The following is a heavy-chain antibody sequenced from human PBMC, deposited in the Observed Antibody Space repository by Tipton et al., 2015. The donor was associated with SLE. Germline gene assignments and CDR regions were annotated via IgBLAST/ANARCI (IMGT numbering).Heavy chain of an antibody. J-gene: IGHJ4*02. CDR2: INGDGRIT. D-gene: IGHD2-21*01. CDR3: AWLDCGGDCYDDH. Sequence: SLRLSCAASGFTLRNYWMNWVRQGPGKGLEWVSRINGDGRITSYADSVKGRFTISRDNAKNTLYLQMTSLRAEDTALYYCAWLDCGGDCYDDHWGQGALVAVSS. V-gene: IGHV3-74*01. CDR1: GFTLRNYW.